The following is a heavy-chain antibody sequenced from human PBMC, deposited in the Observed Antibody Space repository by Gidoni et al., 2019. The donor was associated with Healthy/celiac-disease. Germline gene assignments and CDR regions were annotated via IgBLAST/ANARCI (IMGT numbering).Heavy chain of an antibody. CDR3: ARDQNWNYANYYYYMDV. J-gene: IGHJ6*03. Sequence: GSIYHSGSTYYNPSLKSRVTISVDTSKNQFSLKLSSVTAADTAVYYCARDQNWNYANYYYYMDVWGKGTTATVSS. CDR2: IYHSGST. V-gene: IGHV4-38-2*02. D-gene: IGHD1-7*01.